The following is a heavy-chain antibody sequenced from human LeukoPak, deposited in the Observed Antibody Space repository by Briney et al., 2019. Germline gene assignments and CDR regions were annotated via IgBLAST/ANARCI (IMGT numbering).Heavy chain of an antibody. CDR1: GFTFSSYG. CDR3: ARAGFQQIFDY. V-gene: IGHV3-33*01. D-gene: IGHD6-13*01. J-gene: IGHJ4*02. Sequence: GGSLRLSCAASGFTFSSYGMHWVRQAPGKGLEWVAVIWYDGSSKYYADSVKGRFTISRDNSKNTLYLQMNSLRAEDTAVYYCARAGFQQIFDYWGQGTLVTVSS. CDR2: IWYDGSSK.